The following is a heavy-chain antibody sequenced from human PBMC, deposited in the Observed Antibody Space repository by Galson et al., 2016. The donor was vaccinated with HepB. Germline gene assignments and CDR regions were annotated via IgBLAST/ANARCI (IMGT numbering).Heavy chain of an antibody. V-gene: IGHV4-39*01. J-gene: IGHJ4*02. CDR1: GGSIDTSAHF. Sequence: SETLSLTCTVSGGSIDTSAHFWGWIRQPPGEGLEWIGRIYYTGSASYNPSLQSRVTVSIDTSRNQFSLSLRSETAADTGVYYVARLGDYFVRSWYSFPWGRGTLVTVSS. CDR3: ARLGDYFVRSWYSFP. D-gene: IGHD6-13*01. CDR2: IYYTGSA.